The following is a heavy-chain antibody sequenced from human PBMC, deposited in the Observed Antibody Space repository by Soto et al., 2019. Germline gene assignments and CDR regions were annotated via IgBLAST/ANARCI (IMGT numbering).Heavy chain of an antibody. CDR2: IYPGDSDT. CDR3: AAGGVITIFGVVIDAFDI. J-gene: IGHJ3*02. Sequence: GESLKISCKGSGYSFTSYWIGWVRQMPGKGLEWMGIIYPGDSDTRYSPSFQGQVTISADKSISTAYLQWSSLKASDTAMYYCAAGGVITIFGVVIDAFDIWGQGTMVTVSS. D-gene: IGHD3-3*01. V-gene: IGHV5-51*01. CDR1: GYSFTSYW.